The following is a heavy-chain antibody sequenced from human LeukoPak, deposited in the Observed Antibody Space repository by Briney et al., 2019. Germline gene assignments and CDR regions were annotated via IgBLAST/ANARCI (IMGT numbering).Heavy chain of an antibody. D-gene: IGHD3-10*01. CDR3: ARDLGFGAFDI. Sequence: SETLSLTCTVSGGSITSDYRSWIRQPPGKGLEWIGYIYYSGSTHYNPSLKSRVTISLDTSKNQFSLKLSSVTAADTAVHYCARDLGFGAFDIWGQGTMLTVSS. V-gene: IGHV4-59*01. CDR1: GGSITSDY. CDR2: IYYSGST. J-gene: IGHJ3*02.